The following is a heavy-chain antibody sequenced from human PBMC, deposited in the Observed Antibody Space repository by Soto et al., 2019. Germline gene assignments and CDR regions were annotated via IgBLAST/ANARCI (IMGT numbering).Heavy chain of an antibody. D-gene: IGHD6-19*01. V-gene: IGHV3-21*01. CDR1: GFTFSSYS. Sequence: GGFLRLSCAASGFTFSSYSMNWVRQAPGKGLEWVSSISSSSSYIYYADSVKGRFTISRDNAKNSLYLQMNSLRDEDTAVYYCARGLESGWYPEAFDPWGQGTLVTVSS. J-gene: IGHJ5*02. CDR3: ARGLESGWYPEAFDP. CDR2: ISSSSSYI.